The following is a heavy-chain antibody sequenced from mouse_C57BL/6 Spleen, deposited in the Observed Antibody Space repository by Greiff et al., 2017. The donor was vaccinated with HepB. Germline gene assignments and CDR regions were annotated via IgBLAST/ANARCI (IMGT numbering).Heavy chain of an antibody. CDR2: ISDGGSYT. D-gene: IGHD2-5*01. V-gene: IGHV5-4*01. Sequence: EVKVEESGGGLVKPGGSLKLSCAASGFTFSSYAMSWVRQTPEKRLEWVATISDGGSYTYYPDNVKGRFTISRDNAKNNLYLQMSHLKSEDTAMYYCAREDSNYLYFDYWGQGTTLTVSS. CDR1: GFTFSSYA. J-gene: IGHJ2*01. CDR3: AREDSNYLYFDY.